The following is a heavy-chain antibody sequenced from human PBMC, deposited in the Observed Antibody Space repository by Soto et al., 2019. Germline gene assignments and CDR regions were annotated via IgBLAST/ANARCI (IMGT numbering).Heavy chain of an antibody. CDR2: IIHLFGTT. CDR1: GCSFSSYF. CDR3: ARVAGARDYYGMDV. D-gene: IGHD3-10*01. V-gene: IGHV1-69*13. Sequence: AVKVSYQGSGCSFSSYFLSWVRPPPGEGVEWRGGIIHLFGTTNYTPKFQGRVTITADESTSTASMELSSLRSEDTAVYYCARVAGARDYYGMDVWGQGTTVTVSS. J-gene: IGHJ6*02.